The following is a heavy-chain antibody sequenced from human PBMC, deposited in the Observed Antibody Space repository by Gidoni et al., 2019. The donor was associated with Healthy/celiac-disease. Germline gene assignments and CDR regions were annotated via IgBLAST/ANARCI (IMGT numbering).Heavy chain of an antibody. J-gene: IGHJ3*02. CDR1: GYSISSGYS. Sequence: QVQLQESGPGLVKPSETLSLTCAVSGYSISSGYSWGWIRQPPGKGLEWMGSIYQSGSTYYNPSLKRRVSISVDTSKNQFALKLRSVTAADTAGYYCARDSRRDGYEYPADAFDIWGQGTMVTVSS. V-gene: IGHV4-38-2*02. CDR2: IYQSGST. D-gene: IGHD5-12*01. CDR3: ARDSRRDGYEYPADAFDI.